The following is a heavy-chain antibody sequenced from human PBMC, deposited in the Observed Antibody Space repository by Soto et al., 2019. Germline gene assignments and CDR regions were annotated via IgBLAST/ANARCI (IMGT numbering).Heavy chain of an antibody. CDR2: IWYDGSNK. Sequence: ESGGGVVQPGRSLRLSCAVSGLTFSSYGMHWVRQAPGKGLEWVAVIWYDGSNKYYADSVKGRFTVSRDNSKNMVHLQMNSLRAEDTAVYYCVTQRVESADYWGQGTLVTVSS. CDR1: GLTFSSYG. CDR3: VTQRVESADY. J-gene: IGHJ4*02. V-gene: IGHV3-33*08. D-gene: IGHD3-3*01.